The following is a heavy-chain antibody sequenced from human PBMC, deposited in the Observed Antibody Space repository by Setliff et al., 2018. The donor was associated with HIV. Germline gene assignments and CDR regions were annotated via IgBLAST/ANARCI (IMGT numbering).Heavy chain of an antibody. CDR2: IKQDGSEK. D-gene: IGHD3-16*02. CDR3: TRDRAYYDYVWGNYPQVAFGMDV. J-gene: IGHJ6*02. CDR1: EFSLSYFW. V-gene: IGHV3-7*01. Sequence: GSLRLSCVGSEFSLSYFWMAWVRQLPGKGLEWVADIKQDGSEKYYVDSVKGRFTISRDNAKNALYLQMNSLRAEDTAVYYCTRDRAYYDYVWGNYPQVAFGMDVWGQGTTVTVSS.